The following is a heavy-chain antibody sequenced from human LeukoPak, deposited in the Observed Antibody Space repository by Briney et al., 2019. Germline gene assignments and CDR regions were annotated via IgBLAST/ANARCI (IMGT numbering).Heavy chain of an antibody. CDR1: GFTFTTYA. V-gene: IGHV3-30-3*01. D-gene: IGHD3-22*01. J-gene: IGHJ3*02. CDR3: AREGYYDSSI. CDR2: ISYDGSNK. Sequence: GGSLSLSCAASGFTFTTYAMHWVRQAPGKGLEWVAFISYDGSNKYYADSVKGRFTISRDNSKNTLYLQMNSLRAEDTAVYYCAREGYYDSSIWGQGTMVTVSS.